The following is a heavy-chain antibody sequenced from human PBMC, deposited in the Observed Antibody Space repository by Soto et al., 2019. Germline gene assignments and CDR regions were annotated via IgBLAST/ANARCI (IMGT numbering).Heavy chain of an antibody. CDR1: GFTFSSYS. D-gene: IGHD2-2*01. CDR2: ISSSSSTI. J-gene: IGHJ5*02. V-gene: IGHV3-48*01. CDR3: ARDIVVVPAASHWDHNWFDP. Sequence: GGSLRLSCAASGFTFSSYSMNWVRQAPGKGLEWVSYISSSSSTIYYADSVKGRFTISRDNAKNSLYLQMNSLRAEDTAVYYCARDIVVVPAASHWDHNWFDPWGQGTLVTVSS.